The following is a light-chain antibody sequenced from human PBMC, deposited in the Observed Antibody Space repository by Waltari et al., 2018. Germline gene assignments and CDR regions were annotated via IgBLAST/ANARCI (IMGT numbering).Light chain of an antibody. CDR3: QQYNNRPTT. CDR1: QSVTSN. CDR2: GAY. J-gene: IGKJ2*01. V-gene: IGKV3-15*01. Sequence: EIVMTPSPATLSVSPGERATLSCRASQSVTSNLAWYQQKPGQAPRLIIYGAYTRATGIPARFSGSGSGTEFTLTISSLQSEDLAFYHCQQYNNRPTTFGQGTNLEIK.